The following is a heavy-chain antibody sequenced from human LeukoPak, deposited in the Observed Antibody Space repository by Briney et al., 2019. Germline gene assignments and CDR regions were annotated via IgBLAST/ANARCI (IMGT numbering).Heavy chain of an antibody. CDR2: IYYSGST. CDR3: ARDQDDGSGSSFDY. CDR1: GGSVSSGSYY. D-gene: IGHD3-10*01. J-gene: IGHJ4*02. Sequence: SETLSLTCTVSGGSVSSGSYYWSWIRQPPGKGLEWIGYIYYSGSTNYNPSLKSRVTISVDTPKNQFSLKLSSVTAADTAVYYCARDQDDGSGSSFDYWGQGTLVTVSS. V-gene: IGHV4-61*01.